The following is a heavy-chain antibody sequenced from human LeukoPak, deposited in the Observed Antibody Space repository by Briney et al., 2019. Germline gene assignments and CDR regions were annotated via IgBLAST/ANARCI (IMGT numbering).Heavy chain of an antibody. D-gene: IGHD7-27*01. J-gene: IGHJ4*02. CDR2: IRNDGSDK. CDR1: GFTFTSHG. V-gene: IGHV3-30*02. Sequence: GGSLRLSCAASGFTFTSHGMHWVRQAPGKGLEWVAFIRNDGSDKYYADSVKGRFTISRDNSKNTVYLQMNSLRAEDTALYYCAKDANWGFEDWGQGTLVTVSS. CDR3: AKDANWGFED.